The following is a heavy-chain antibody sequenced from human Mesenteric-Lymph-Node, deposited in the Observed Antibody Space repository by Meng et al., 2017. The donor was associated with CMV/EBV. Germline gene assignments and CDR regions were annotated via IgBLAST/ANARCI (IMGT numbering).Heavy chain of an antibody. CDR2: INPNSGGT. Sequence: ASVKVSCKTSGYMFTGYYVHWVRQAPGQGLEWMGWINPNSGGTNYAQKFQGRVTMTRDTSISTAYMELSRLRSDDTAVYYCARDITAPADYWGQGTLVTVSS. V-gene: IGHV1-2*02. D-gene: IGHD2-2*01. CDR3: ARDITAPADY. J-gene: IGHJ4*02. CDR1: GYMFTGYY.